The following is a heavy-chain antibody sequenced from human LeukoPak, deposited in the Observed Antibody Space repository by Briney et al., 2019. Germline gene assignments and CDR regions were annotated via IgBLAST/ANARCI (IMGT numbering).Heavy chain of an antibody. CDR2: IGGDGGCT. CDR1: GFTFHDYT. CDR3: AKGIAAPWYYGMDV. D-gene: IGHD6-6*01. Sequence: GGSLTLSCTVSGFTFHDYTMLWLRQSTGKGLEWVSLIGGDGGCTDYADSVKGRFTISRDNSKNSLYPQMNSVRTEVNALYYGAKGIAAPWYYGMDVWGQGTTVTVSS. V-gene: IGHV3-43*01. J-gene: IGHJ6*02.